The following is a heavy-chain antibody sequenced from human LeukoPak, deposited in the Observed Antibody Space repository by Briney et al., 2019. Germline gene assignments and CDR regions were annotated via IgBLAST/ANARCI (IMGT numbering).Heavy chain of an antibody. CDR1: GFTFTSRSA. Sequence: ASVKVSCKASGFTFTSRSAVQWVRQARGQRLEWIGWIVVDSDNTNYAENFQERVTITRDMSASTSYMELSSLRSEDTAVYFCAAPYTSSWSDLWGQGTLVTVSS. J-gene: IGHJ5*02. V-gene: IGHV1-58*01. D-gene: IGHD6-13*01. CDR3: AAPYTSSWSDL. CDR2: IVVDSDNT.